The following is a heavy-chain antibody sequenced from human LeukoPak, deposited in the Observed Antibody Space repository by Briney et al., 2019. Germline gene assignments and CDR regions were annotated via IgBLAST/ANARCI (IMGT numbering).Heavy chain of an antibody. CDR2: INPTGGST. CDR3: ARSELGYCTNGVCYRHAFDI. CDR1: GYTFPSYF. D-gene: IGHD2-8*01. V-gene: IGHV1-46*01. Sequence: ASVKVSCKASGYTFPSYFMHWVRQAPGQGLEWMGIINPTGGSTTYAQKFQGRVTMTRDTSTSTVYMELSSLRSDDTAVYYCARSELGYCTNGVCYRHAFDIWGQGTMVTVSS. J-gene: IGHJ3*02.